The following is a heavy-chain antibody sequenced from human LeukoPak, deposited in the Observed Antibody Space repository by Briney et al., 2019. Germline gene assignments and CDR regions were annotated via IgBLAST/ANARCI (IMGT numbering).Heavy chain of an antibody. CDR1: GYTFTGYY. D-gene: IGHD4-23*01. CDR3: ARVIGYGGGGGKDY. Sequence: ASVKVSCKASGYTFTGYYMHWVRQAPGQGLEWMGWINPNSGGTNYAQKFQGRVTMTRDTSISTAYMELSRLRSDDTAVYYCARVIGYGGGGGKDYWGQGTLVTVSS. J-gene: IGHJ4*02. CDR2: INPNSGGT. V-gene: IGHV1-2*02.